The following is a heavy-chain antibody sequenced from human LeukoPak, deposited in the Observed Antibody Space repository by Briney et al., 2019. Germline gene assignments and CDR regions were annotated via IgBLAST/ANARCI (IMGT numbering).Heavy chain of an antibody. CDR2: IYSGGST. Sequence: GGSLRLSCAASGFTVSSNYMSWVRQAPGKGLEWVSVIYSGGSTYYADSVKGRFTISRDNSKNTLYLQMNSLKAEDTDVYYCARQAATRYYYYYMDVWGKGTTVTVSS. V-gene: IGHV3-53*01. CDR1: GFTVSSNY. J-gene: IGHJ6*03. D-gene: IGHD2-15*01. CDR3: ARQAATRYYYYYMDV.